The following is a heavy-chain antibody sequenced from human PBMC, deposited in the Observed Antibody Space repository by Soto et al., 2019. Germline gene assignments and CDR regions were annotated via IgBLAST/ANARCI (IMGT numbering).Heavy chain of an antibody. Sequence: ASVKVSCKASGYTFTSYGISWVRQAPGQGLEWMGWISAYNGNTNYAQKLQGRVTMTTDTSTRIAYMELRSLRSDDTAVYYCARTEAAADGFDVWRQGTMVTVSS. D-gene: IGHD6-13*01. J-gene: IGHJ3*01. CDR1: GYTFTSYG. CDR2: ISAYNGNT. V-gene: IGHV1-18*04. CDR3: ARTEAAADGFDV.